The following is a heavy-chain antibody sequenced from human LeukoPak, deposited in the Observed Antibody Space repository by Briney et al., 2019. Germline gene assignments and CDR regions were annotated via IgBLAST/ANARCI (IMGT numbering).Heavy chain of an antibody. Sequence: SETLSLTCTVSGGSISSYYWSWIRQPPGKGLEWIGYIYYSGTTNYNPSLKSRVTISVDASKNQFSLKLSSVTAADTAVYYCARDRQQLGNYYYYGMDVWGQGTTVTVSS. D-gene: IGHD6-13*01. J-gene: IGHJ6*02. V-gene: IGHV4-59*01. CDR2: IYYSGTT. CDR3: ARDRQQLGNYYYYGMDV. CDR1: GGSISSYY.